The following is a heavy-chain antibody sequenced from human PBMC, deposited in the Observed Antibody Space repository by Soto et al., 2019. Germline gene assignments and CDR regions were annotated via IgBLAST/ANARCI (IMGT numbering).Heavy chain of an antibody. CDR3: ARGYVASVRGIHYYYGMDV. V-gene: IGHV4-34*01. Sequence: QVQLQQWGAGLLKPSETLSLTCAVYGGSFSGYYWSWIRQPPGKGLEWIGEINHSGSTNYNPSLTARITIPVDKSKNQSSLTLSFVTAADTAVYSCARGYVASVRGIHYYYGMDVWGQGTTVTVSS. D-gene: IGHD3-10*01. CDR2: INHSGST. CDR1: GGSFSGYY. J-gene: IGHJ6*02.